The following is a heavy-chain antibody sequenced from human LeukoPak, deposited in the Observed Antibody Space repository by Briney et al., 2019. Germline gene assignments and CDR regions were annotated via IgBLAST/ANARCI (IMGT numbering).Heavy chain of an antibody. D-gene: IGHD3-10*01. CDR3: ASPPGLHYYGSAYYFDY. CDR2: IIPIFGTA. CDR1: GGTFSSYA. J-gene: IGHJ4*02. V-gene: IGHV1-69*05. Sequence: ASVKVSCKASGGTFSSYAISWVRQAPGQGLEWMGGIIPIFGTANYAQKFQGRVTITTDESTSTAYMELSSLRSEDTAVYYCASPPGLHYYGSAYYFDYWGQGTLVTVSS.